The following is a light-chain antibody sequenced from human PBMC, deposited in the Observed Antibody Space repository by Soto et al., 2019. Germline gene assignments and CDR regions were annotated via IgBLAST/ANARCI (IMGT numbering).Light chain of an antibody. J-gene: IGLJ1*01. CDR1: SGYVGTYSL. V-gene: IGLV2-23*01. CDR3: CLYVGATTYV. CDR2: EGH. Sequence: QSALAQPASVSGSHGQSITISCTGASGYVGTYSLVSWYQQHPGKAPKVVIYEGHKRPSGVPDRFSGSTSVNTASLTISGLQTDDEADYYCCLYVGATTYVFGTGTKVTVL.